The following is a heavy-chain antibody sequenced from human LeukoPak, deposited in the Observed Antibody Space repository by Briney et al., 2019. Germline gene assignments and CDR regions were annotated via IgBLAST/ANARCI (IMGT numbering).Heavy chain of an antibody. CDR3: ARDQEGIHASSSGNSYYYYLDV. Sequence: GGSLRLSCAVSGFPLSSYSINWVRQAPGKGLEWVSYISSSSITIYYADSVKGRFTISRDNAKNSLYLQINSLRVEDTAVYYCARDQEGIHASSSGNSYYYYLDVWGKGTTVTVSS. V-gene: IGHV3-48*04. J-gene: IGHJ6*03. CDR1: GFPLSSYS. D-gene: IGHD6-6*01. CDR2: ISSSSITI.